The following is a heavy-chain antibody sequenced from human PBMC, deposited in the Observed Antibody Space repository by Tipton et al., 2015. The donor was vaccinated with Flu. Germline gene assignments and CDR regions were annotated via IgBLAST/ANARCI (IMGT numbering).Heavy chain of an antibody. V-gene: IGHV4-34*01. D-gene: IGHD3-10*01. CDR2: INHSGST. CDR1: GGSFSGYY. Sequence: TLSLTCAVYGGSFSGYYWSWIRQPPGKGLEWIGEINHSGSTNYNPSLKSRVTISVDTSKNQFSLKLSSVTAADTAVYYCARGRTHMVRAYYYGMDVWGQGTTVIVSS. J-gene: IGHJ6*02. CDR3: ARGRTHMVRAYYYGMDV.